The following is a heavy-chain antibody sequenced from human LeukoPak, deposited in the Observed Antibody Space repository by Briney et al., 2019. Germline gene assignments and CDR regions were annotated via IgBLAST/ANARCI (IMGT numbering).Heavy chain of an antibody. V-gene: IGHV5-51*01. CDR1: GYSINNYR. CDR2: IYPADSDI. CDR3: ARQEYCSGGSCYTWFDP. D-gene: IGHD2-15*01. J-gene: IGHJ5*02. Sequence: GESLKISCRGSGYSINNYRIGWVRQMPGKGLEWMGIIYPADSDIRYSPSFQGQVTISADKSISTAYLQWSSLKASDTAMYYCARQEYCSGGSCYTWFDPWGQGTLVTVSS.